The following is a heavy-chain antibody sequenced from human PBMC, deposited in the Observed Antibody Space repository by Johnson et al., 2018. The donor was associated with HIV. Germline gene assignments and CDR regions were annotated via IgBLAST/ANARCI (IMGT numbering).Heavy chain of an antibody. CDR1: GFTFDDYG. CDR2: IRWNSGSI. D-gene: IGHD7-27*01. V-gene: IGHV3-20*04. Sequence: VQLVESGGGVVRPGGSLRLSCAASGFTFDDYGMSWVRQAPGTGLEWVSGIRWNSGSIAYADSVQGRFTISRDNAKNSLYLQMNSLRAEDTALYYCASGDELGDDAFDIWGQGTMVTVSS. J-gene: IGHJ3*02. CDR3: ASGDELGDDAFDI.